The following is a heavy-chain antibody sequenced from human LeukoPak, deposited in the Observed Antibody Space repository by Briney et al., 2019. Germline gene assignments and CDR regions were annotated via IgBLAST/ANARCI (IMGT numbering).Heavy chain of an antibody. CDR3: ARVPHDSSGYYYVGFDY. CDR1: GGTFSSYA. J-gene: IGHJ4*02. Sequence: GSSVNVSCKASGGTFSSYAISWVRQAPGQGLEWMGRIIPILGIANYAQKFQGRVTINADKSTSTAYMELSSLRSEDTAVYYCARVPHDSSGYYYVGFDYWGQGTLVTVSS. CDR2: IIPILGIA. V-gene: IGHV1-69*04. D-gene: IGHD3-22*01.